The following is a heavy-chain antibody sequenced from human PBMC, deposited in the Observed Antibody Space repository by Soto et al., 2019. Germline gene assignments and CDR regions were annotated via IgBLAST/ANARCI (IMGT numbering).Heavy chain of an antibody. CDR2: IYYSGSS. D-gene: IGHD3-10*01. CDR3: ARQGRGSSLIADF. Sequence: SEILSLTCTVSGGSISSSSYYWGWLRQPPGKGLEWIGSIYYSGSSYYNPSLKSRVTISVDTSKKQFSLKLNSVTAADTAVYYCARQGRGSSLIADFWGQGTLVTVSS. V-gene: IGHV4-39*01. J-gene: IGHJ4*02. CDR1: GGSISSSSYY.